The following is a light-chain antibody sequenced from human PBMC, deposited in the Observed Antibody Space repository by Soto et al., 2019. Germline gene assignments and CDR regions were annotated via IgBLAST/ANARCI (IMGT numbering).Light chain of an antibody. CDR1: QSVRSSH. CDR3: QQYSSSPLT. V-gene: IGKV3-20*01. CDR2: GAS. Sequence: EIVLTQSPGTLSLSPGERATLSCRASQSVRSSHLAWYQQMPGQAPRLLIYGASNRATGIPDRFSGSGSGTDYTLTISRLEPEDFAVYYCQQYSSSPLTFGGGTKVEI. J-gene: IGKJ4*02.